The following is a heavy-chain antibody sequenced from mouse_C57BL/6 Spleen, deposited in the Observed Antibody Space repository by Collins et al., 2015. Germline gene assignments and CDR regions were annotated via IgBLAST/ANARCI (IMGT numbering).Heavy chain of an antibody. D-gene: IGHD1-1*02. CDR2: IDPNSGGI. CDR3: ARSGGPYFDY. V-gene: IGHV1-72*01. CDR1: GYTFTFYW. J-gene: IGHJ2*01. Sequence: QVQLQQPGAELVRPGASVELSCKASGYTFTFYWIHWMKQRPGRGLEWIGRIDPNSGGIKFNERFRNKATLTVDKTSSTAYMQLSSLTSEDSAVYFCARSGGPYFDYWGQGTTLTVSS.